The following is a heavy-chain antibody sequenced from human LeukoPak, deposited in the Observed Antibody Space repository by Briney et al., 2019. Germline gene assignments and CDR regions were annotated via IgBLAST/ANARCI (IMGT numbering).Heavy chain of an antibody. CDR1: GGSISSYY. V-gene: IGHV4-59*12. CDR3: ARDRRGIVVVVAATPFDY. D-gene: IGHD2-15*01. J-gene: IGHJ4*02. CDR2: IYYSGST. Sequence: SETLSLTCTVSGGSISSYYWSWIRQPPGKGLEWIGYIYYSGSTNYNPSLKSRVTISVDTSKNQFSLKLSSVTAADTAVYYCARDRRGIVVVVAATPFDYWGQGTLVTVSS.